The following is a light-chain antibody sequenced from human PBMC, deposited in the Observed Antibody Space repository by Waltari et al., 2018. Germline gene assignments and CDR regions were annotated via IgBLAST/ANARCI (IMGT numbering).Light chain of an antibody. CDR1: QIVGSGY. CDR3: HQYGNSPYT. Sequence: EIVLTQSPETLSLSLGERATLPCRASQIVGSGYLALYKQIPGQSPRLLIYGASIRATGVPNRLTGSVSATDFTLTINSLEPDDFAMYYCHQYGNSPYTFGQGTNLQIK. CDR2: GAS. V-gene: IGKV3-20*01. J-gene: IGKJ2*01.